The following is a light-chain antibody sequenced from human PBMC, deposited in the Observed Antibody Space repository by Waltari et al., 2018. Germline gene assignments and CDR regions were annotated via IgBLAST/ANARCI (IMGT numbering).Light chain of an antibody. J-gene: IGLJ3*02. CDR1: TSNIGRNY. CDR2: RNN. Sequence: QSVLTQPPSASGTPGQRVTISCSGSTSNIGRNYVYWYQQFPGTAPKLLVYRNNERPSGVPDRISGSKSGTSASLAISGLRSEDEADYYCATWDGILTAWVFGGGTKVTVL. V-gene: IGLV1-47*01. CDR3: ATWDGILTAWV.